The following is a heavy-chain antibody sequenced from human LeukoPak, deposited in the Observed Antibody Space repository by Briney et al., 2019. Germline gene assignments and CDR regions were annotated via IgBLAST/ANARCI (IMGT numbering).Heavy chain of an antibody. CDR3: ARDQGSGYYSAEYFQH. V-gene: IGHV3-23*01. J-gene: IGHJ1*01. CDR2: ISNGGVTT. D-gene: IGHD3-22*01. Sequence: GGSLRLSCAASGLTFGSYAMSWVRQTPGKSLEWVSIISNGGVTTYYADSVRGRFTISRDNAKNSLYLQMNSLRAEDTAVYYCARDQGSGYYSAEYFQHWGQGTLVTVSS. CDR1: GLTFGSYA.